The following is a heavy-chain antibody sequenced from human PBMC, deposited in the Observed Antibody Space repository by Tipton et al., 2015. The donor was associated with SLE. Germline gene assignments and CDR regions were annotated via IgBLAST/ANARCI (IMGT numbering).Heavy chain of an antibody. Sequence: GSLRLSCVASGFTFRGSSMAWVRRAPGGGLEWVSIIYSDGTETYYADSVEGRFTISRDNSKNTVYLQMNSPRAEDTAVYYCAKEDTQYVGILDYKYMDVWGKGTSVTVYS. D-gene: IGHD2-15*01. J-gene: IGHJ6*03. CDR3: AKEDTQYVGILDYKYMDV. V-gene: IGHV3-23*03. CDR1: GFTFRGSS. CDR2: IYSDGTET.